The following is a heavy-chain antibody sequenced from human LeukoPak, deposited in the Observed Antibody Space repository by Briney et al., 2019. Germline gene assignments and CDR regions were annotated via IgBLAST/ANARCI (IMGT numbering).Heavy chain of an antibody. Sequence: PSETLSLTCTVSGGSISSRSYSWGWIRQPPGKGLEWLGSIDYSGTTYYNPSLKSRLTISIDTSKNQFSLNVSSVTAADTAVYYCARRYDYWGQGTLVTVSS. J-gene: IGHJ4*02. CDR3: ARRYDY. CDR2: IDYSGTT. CDR1: GGSISSRSYS. D-gene: IGHD5-24*01. V-gene: IGHV4-39*01.